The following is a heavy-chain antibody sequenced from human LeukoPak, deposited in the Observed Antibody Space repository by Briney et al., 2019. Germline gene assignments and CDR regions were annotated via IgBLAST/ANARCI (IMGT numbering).Heavy chain of an antibody. CDR1: GFTFSSYA. CDR2: ISGSGAST. Sequence: GGTLRLSCAASGFTFSSYAMSWVRQAPGKGLEWVSVISGSGASTYYADSVKGRFTISRDNSKNTLYLQMDSLRAEDTAVYYCAKVRFGVTARYYFDYWGQGTLVTVSS. D-gene: IGHD3-10*01. V-gene: IGHV3-23*01. CDR3: AKVRFGVTARYYFDY. J-gene: IGHJ4*02.